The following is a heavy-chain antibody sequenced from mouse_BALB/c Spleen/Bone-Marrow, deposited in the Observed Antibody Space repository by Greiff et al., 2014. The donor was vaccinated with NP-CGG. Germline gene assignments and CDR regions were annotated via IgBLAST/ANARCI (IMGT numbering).Heavy chain of an antibody. D-gene: IGHD4-1*01. CDR3: ARWEYYAMDY. Sequence: EVQLQQSGAELAKPGASVKLSCTASGFNIKDTYMHWVKQRPEQGLGWIGRIDPANGNTKYDPKFQGKATITADTSSNTAYVQLSSLTSEDTAVYYCARWEYYAMDYWGQGTSVTVSS. CDR2: IDPANGNT. J-gene: IGHJ4*01. V-gene: IGHV14-3*02. CDR1: GFNIKDTY.